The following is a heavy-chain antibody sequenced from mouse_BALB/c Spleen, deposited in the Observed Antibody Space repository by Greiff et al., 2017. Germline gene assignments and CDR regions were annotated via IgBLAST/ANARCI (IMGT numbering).Heavy chain of an antibody. Sequence: EVKLMESGPGLVKPSQSLSLTCTVTGYSITCDYAWNWIRQFPGNKLEWMGYISYSGSTSYNPSLKSRISITRDTSKNQFFLQLNSVTTEDTATYYCVYDRSPWFAYWGQGTLVTVSA. J-gene: IGHJ3*01. CDR3: VYDRSPWFAY. CDR1: GYSITCDYA. D-gene: IGHD2-14*01. CDR2: ISYSGST. V-gene: IGHV3-2*02.